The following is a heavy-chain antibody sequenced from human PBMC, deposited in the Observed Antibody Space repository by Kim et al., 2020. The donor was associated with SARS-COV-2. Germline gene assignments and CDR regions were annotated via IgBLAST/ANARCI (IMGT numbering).Heavy chain of an antibody. V-gene: IGHV3-7*01. CDR2: QDESEK. Sequence: QDESEKNYVDTVKGRFTISRDNAKNSLYLQMNSLRAEDTAVYYCASPKMDYWGQGTLVTVSS. CDR3: ASPKMDY. J-gene: IGHJ4*02.